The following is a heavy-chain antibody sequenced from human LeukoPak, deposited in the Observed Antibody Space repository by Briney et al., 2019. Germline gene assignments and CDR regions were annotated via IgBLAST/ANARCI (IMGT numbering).Heavy chain of an antibody. CDR1: GFTFSSYA. CDR3: ANRSPYYCSGGSCYDGY. J-gene: IGHJ4*02. V-gene: IGHV3-23*01. Sequence: SGGSLRLYCAASGFTFSSYAMSWVRQAPGKGLEWVSAISGSGGSTYYADSVKGRFTISRDNSKNTLYLQMNSLRAEDTAVYYCANRSPYYCSGGSCYDGYWGQGTLVTVSS. D-gene: IGHD2-15*01. CDR2: ISGSGGST.